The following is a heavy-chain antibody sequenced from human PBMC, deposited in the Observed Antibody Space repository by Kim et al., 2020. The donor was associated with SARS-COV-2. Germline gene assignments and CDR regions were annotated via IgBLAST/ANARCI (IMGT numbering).Heavy chain of an antibody. CDR2: T. CDR3: ARRGESRFDP. V-gene: IGHV1-18*01. D-gene: IGHD3-16*01. J-gene: IGHJ5*02. Sequence: TNNAQKFQGRVTMTTDTSTSTAYMELRSLRSDDTAVYYCARRGESRFDPWGQGTLVTVSS.